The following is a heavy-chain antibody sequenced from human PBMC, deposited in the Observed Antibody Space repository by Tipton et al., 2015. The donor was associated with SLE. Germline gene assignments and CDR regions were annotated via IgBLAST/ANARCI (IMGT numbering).Heavy chain of an antibody. Sequence: TLSLTCDVSGGSFSDFLWSWIRQPPGKGLQWVGEINHSRGTSYNPSLKSRVTISLDTSRNQFSLKLNSVTAADTGVYYCARGVRYYASGTYPYFSYFMDVWGKGTTVTVSS. CDR1: GGSFSDFL. CDR2: INHSRGT. CDR3: ARGVRYYASGTYPYFSYFMDV. D-gene: IGHD3-10*01. J-gene: IGHJ6*03. V-gene: IGHV4-34*01.